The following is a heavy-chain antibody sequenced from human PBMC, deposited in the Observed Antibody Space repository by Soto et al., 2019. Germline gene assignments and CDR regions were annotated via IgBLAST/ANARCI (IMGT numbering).Heavy chain of an antibody. D-gene: IGHD6-13*01. CDR1: GFTFSSYA. CDR2: ISYDGSNK. Sequence: QVQLVESGGGVVQPGRSLRLSCAASGFTFSSYAMHWVRQAPGKGLEWVAVISYDGSNKYYADSVKGRFTISRDNSKNTLYMQMNGLRAEDTAGYYHARDPKASSSWYLSAFDIWGQGTMVTVSS. J-gene: IGHJ3*02. V-gene: IGHV3-30-3*01. CDR3: ARDPKASSSWYLSAFDI.